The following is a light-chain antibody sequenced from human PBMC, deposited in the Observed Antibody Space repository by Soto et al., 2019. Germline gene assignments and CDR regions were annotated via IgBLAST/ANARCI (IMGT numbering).Light chain of an antibody. J-gene: IGKJ1*01. CDR1: QSLLHSNGYNY. Sequence: DIVMTQSPLSLPVTPGEPASISCRSSQSLLHSNGYNYLDWYLQKPGQSPQLLIYLGSNRSSGVPDRFSGSGSGTDFTLNISRVEAEDVGVYYCMQALQTQRTFGQGTKVEIK. CDR3: MQALQTQRT. CDR2: LGS. V-gene: IGKV2-28*01.